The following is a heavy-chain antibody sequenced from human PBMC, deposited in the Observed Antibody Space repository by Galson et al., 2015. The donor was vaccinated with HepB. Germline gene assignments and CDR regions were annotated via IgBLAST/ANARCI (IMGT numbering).Heavy chain of an antibody. CDR2: ILHDGSKK. CDR1: GFTFGNYL. Sequence: SLRLSCAVSGFTFGNYLMHWVRQAPGKGLEWVAVILHDGSKKWYADSVKGRFTISRDNSRNTLYLQMNGLRPEDTAVYYCARESDSPDYWGQGTLVTVSS. D-gene: IGHD3-22*01. V-gene: IGHV3-30*03. J-gene: IGHJ4*02. CDR3: ARESDSPDY.